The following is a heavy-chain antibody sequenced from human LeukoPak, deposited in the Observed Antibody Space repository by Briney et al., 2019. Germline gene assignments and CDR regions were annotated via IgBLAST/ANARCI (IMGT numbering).Heavy chain of an antibody. D-gene: IGHD3-10*01. V-gene: IGHV3-30*02. CDR1: GGSISSYY. J-gene: IGHJ4*02. CDR2: IRYDGSNK. Sequence: PSETLSLTCTVSGGSISSYYWSWIRQPPGKGLEWVAFIRYDGSNKYYADSVKGRFTISRDNSKNTLYLQMNSLRAEDTAVYYCAKVTGFGESHDYFDYWGQGTLVTVSS. CDR3: AKVTGFGESHDYFDY.